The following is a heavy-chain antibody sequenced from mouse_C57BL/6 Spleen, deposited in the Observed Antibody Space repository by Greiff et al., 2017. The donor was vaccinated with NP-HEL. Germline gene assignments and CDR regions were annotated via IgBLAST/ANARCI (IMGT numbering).Heavy chain of an antibody. CDR2: IYPRDGST. Sequence: QVQLQQSGPELVKPGASVKLSCKASGYTFTSYDINWVKQRPGQGLEWIGWIYPRDGSTKYNEKFKGKATLTVDTSSSTAYMELHSLTSEDSAVYIYARRDYGYAMDYWGQGTSVTGSS. CDR1: GYTFTSYD. J-gene: IGHJ4*01. CDR3: ARRDYGYAMDY. V-gene: IGHV1-85*01. D-gene: IGHD1-1*01.